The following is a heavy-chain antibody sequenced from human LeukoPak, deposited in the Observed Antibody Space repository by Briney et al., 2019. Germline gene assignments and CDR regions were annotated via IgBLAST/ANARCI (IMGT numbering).Heavy chain of an antibody. J-gene: IGHJ5*02. V-gene: IGHV4-31*03. CDR3: ARAATYYDFWSGYYGLNWFDP. CDR1: GGSISSGGYY. CDR2: IYYSGST. D-gene: IGHD3-3*01. Sequence: SQTLSLTCTVSGGSISSGGYYWSWIRQHPGKGLEWIGYIYYSGSTYYNPSLKSRVTISVDTSKNQFSLKLSSVTAADTAVYYCARAATYYDFWSGYYGLNWFDPWGQGTLVTVSS.